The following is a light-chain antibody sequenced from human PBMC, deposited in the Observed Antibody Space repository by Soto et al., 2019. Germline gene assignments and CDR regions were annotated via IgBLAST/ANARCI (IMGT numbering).Light chain of an antibody. V-gene: IGKV1-27*01. Sequence: DIQMTQSPSSLSASVGDKVTITCRASLGISTSLAWYQQKPGRVPELLIYAASTLQSGVPSRFSGSGSGTDFTLTISSLQPEDVATYYCQKYNSAPLTFGGGTKVEIK. CDR2: AAS. CDR3: QKYNSAPLT. CDR1: LGISTS. J-gene: IGKJ4*01.